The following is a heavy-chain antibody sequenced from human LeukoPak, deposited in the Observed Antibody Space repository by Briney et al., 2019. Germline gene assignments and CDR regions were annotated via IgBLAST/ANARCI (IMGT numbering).Heavy chain of an antibody. CDR3: ARYDYGDYYFDY. Sequence: GGSLRLSCAASGFTFSSYWMNWVRQAPGKGLEWVSYISSSGSTIYYADSVKGRFTISRDNAKNSLYLQMNSLRAEDTAVYYCARYDYGDYYFDYWGQGTLVTVSS. V-gene: IGHV3-48*03. J-gene: IGHJ4*02. CDR1: GFTFSSYW. D-gene: IGHD4-17*01. CDR2: ISSSGSTI.